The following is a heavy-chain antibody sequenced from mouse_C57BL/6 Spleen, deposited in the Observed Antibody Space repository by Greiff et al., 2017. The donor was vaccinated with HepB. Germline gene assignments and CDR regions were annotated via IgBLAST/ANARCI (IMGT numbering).Heavy chain of an antibody. D-gene: IGHD2-1*01. CDR1: GYSFTGYY. V-gene: IGHV1-42*01. CDR2: INPSTGGT. J-gene: IGHJ2*01. CDR3: ARGSYGNGFDY. Sequence: DVKLVESGPELVKPGASVKISCKASGYSFTGYYMNWVKQSPEKSLEWIGEINPSTGGTTYNQKFKAKATLTVDKSSSTAYMQLKSLTSEDSAVYYCARGSYGNGFDYWGQGTTLTVSS.